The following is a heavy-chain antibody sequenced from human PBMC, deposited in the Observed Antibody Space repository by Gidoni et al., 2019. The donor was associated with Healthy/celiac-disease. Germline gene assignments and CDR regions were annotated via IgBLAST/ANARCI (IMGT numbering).Heavy chain of an antibody. Sequence: EVQLLEAGGGLVQPGGALRLSCAASGFTFSSYAMSWVRQAPGKGLEWVSAISGSGGSTYYADSVKGRFTISRDNSKNTLYLQMNSLRAEDTAVYYCAKDLFSDYDILTGPLGAFDIWGQGTMVTVSS. CDR1: GFTFSSYA. V-gene: IGHV3-23*01. D-gene: IGHD3-9*01. CDR3: AKDLFSDYDILTGPLGAFDI. J-gene: IGHJ3*02. CDR2: ISGSGGST.